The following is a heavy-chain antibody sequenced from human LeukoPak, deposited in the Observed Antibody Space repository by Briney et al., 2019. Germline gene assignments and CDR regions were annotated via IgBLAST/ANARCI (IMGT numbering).Heavy chain of an antibody. D-gene: IGHD3-9*01. Sequence: GGSLRLSCAASGFTFSSYSMNWVRQAPGKGLEWVSSISSSSSYIYYADSVKGRITISRDNAKNSLYLQMNSLRAEDTAVYYCARARGGYDILTGFYDYWGQGTLVTVFS. J-gene: IGHJ4*02. V-gene: IGHV3-21*01. CDR3: ARARGGYDILTGFYDY. CDR2: ISSSSSYI. CDR1: GFTFSSYS.